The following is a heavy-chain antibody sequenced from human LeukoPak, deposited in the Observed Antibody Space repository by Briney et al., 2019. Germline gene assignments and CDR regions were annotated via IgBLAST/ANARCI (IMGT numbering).Heavy chain of an antibody. V-gene: IGHV3-53*05. D-gene: IGHD6-19*01. Sequence: GGSLRLSCAASGFSVSNYCMSWVRQPPGKGLEWVSVMYTGGGRYYGDSVKGRFTISRDNAKNSLYLQMNSLRAEDTALYYCAKATYDSGFCLDYWGQGTLVTVSS. CDR1: GFSVSNYC. CDR3: AKATYDSGFCLDY. CDR2: MYTGGGR. J-gene: IGHJ4*02.